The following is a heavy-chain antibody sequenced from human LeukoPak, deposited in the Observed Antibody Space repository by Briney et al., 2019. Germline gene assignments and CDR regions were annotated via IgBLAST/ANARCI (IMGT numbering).Heavy chain of an antibody. Sequence: TSETLSLTCAVSGGSISSINWWSWVRQPPGKGLEWIGEIYHSGSTKYNPSLKSRVTISVDKSKNRFSLKLSSVTAADTAVYYCARVAVTTDGMDVWGQGTTVTVSS. V-gene: IGHV4-4*02. D-gene: IGHD4-17*01. CDR1: GGSISSINW. J-gene: IGHJ6*02. CDR3: ARVAVTTDGMDV. CDR2: IYHSGST.